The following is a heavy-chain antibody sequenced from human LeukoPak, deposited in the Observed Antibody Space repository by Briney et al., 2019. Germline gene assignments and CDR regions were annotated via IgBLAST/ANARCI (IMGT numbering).Heavy chain of an antibody. D-gene: IGHD5/OR15-5a*01. J-gene: IGHJ3*02. CDR3: ASFGILVSWGAFDI. Sequence: PGGSLRLSCAASGFTFSSYSMNWVRQAPGKGPEWVASIKEDGSIKYYVDSVKGRFTISRDNAKNSLYLQMSSLRAEDTAVYYCASFGILVSWGAFDIWDQGTMATVSS. V-gene: IGHV3-7*01. CDR2: IKEDGSIK. CDR1: GFTFSSYS.